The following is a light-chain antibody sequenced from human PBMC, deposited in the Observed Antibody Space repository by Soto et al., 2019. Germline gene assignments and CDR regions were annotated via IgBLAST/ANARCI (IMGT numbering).Light chain of an antibody. V-gene: IGKV3D-15*01. CDR1: ETVGTN. CDR3: QQYNNWGLS. CDR2: GSS. J-gene: IGKJ4*01. Sequence: IVLTQSPVTLSVSPGERVTLSCRASETVGTNLAWYQQRPGQPPRLLIYGSSTRATGISATFSGSGSRTEFTLTISSLQSEDSAVYYCQQYNNWGLSFGGGTRVEIK.